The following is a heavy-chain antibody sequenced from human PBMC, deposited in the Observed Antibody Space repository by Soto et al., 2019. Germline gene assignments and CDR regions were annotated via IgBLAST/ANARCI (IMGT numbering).Heavy chain of an antibody. V-gene: IGHV3-33*01. CDR2: IWYDGSNK. D-gene: IGHD3-16*01. Sequence: GGSLRLSCAASGFTFSSYGMHWVRQAPGKGLEWVAVIWYDGSNKYYADSVKGRFTISRDNSKNTPYLQMNSLRAEDTAVYYCAGGMTWYYYGMDVWGQGTTVTVSS. CDR3: AGGMTWYYYGMDV. CDR1: GFTFSSYG. J-gene: IGHJ6*02.